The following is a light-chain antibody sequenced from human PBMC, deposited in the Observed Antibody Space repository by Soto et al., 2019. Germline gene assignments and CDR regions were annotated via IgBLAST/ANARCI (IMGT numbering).Light chain of an antibody. CDR3: ISYAASDSFVV. J-gene: IGLJ2*01. Sequence: QSALTQPPSASGSPGQSVTIACTGTSSDVGGYNYVSWYQHHPDKAPKLTIYEVYKRTSGVPDRFSGSKSGNTASLTVSGHQAEDEAEYYCISYAASDSFVVFGGGTKLTVL. CDR1: SSDVGGYNY. CDR2: EVY. V-gene: IGLV2-8*01.